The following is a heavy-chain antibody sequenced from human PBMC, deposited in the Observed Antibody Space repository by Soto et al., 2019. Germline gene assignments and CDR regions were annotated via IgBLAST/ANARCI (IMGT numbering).Heavy chain of an antibody. CDR1: GFTFSSYG. Sequence: PGGSLRLSCAASGFTFSSYGMHWVRQAPGKGLEWVAVISYDGSNKYYADSVKGRFTISRDNSKNTLYLQMNSLRAEDTAVYYCAKEPHTLVRRNHPSRFGEEWFDPWGQGTLVTVSS. J-gene: IGHJ5*02. CDR3: AKEPHTLVRRNHPSRFGEEWFDP. V-gene: IGHV3-30*18. CDR2: ISYDGSNK. D-gene: IGHD3-10*01.